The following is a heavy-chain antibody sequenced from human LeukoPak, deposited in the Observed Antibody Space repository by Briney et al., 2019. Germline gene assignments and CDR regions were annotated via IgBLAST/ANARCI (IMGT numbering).Heavy chain of an antibody. J-gene: IGHJ2*01. CDR3: ARDLWDLRFGERTNWYFDL. D-gene: IGHD3-10*01. CDR2: IYTSGST. V-gene: IGHV4-4*07. CDR1: GGSISSYY. Sequence: SETLSLTCTASGGSISSYYWSWIRQPAGKGLEWIGRIYTSGSTNYNPSLKSRVIMSVDTSKNQFSLKLSSVTAADTAVYYCARDLWDLRFGERTNWYFDLWGRGTLVTVSS.